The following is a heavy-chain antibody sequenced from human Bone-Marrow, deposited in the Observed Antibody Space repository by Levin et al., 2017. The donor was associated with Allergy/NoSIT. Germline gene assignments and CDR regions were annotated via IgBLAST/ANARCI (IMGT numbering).Heavy chain of an antibody. CDR3: ARDPARGYYDSSGYSGDH. Sequence: GGFLRLSCAASGFTFRHYTMNWVRQAPGKGLEWVSCITSSGDGTYYADSVKGRFTISRDNAKNSLYLQLNRLRDEDTAMYYCARDPARGYYDSSGYSGDHWGQGTLVTVSS. D-gene: IGHD3-22*01. CDR2: ITSSGDGT. J-gene: IGHJ4*02. CDR1: GFTFRHYT. V-gene: IGHV3-48*02.